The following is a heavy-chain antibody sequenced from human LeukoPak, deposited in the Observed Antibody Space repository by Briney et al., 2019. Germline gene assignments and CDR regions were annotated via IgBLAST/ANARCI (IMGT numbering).Heavy chain of an antibody. D-gene: IGHD2-15*01. V-gene: IGHV4-61*02. CDR2: IYTSGST. CDR3: VGGTCSGGSCYSLGGIDY. Sequence: SETLSLTCTVSGGSISSGSYYWSWIRQPAGKGLEWIGRIYTSGSTNYNPSLKSRVTISVDTSKNQFSLKLSSVTAADTAVYYCVGGTCSGGSCYSLGGIDYWGQGTLVTVSS. CDR1: GGSISSGSYY. J-gene: IGHJ4*02.